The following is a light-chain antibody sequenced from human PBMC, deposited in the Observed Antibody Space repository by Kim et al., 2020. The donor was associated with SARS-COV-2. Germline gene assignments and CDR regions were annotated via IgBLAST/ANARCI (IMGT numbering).Light chain of an antibody. CDR2: GKN. V-gene: IGLV3-19*01. Sequence: SSELTQDPAVSVALGQTVRITCQGDSLRSYYATWYQQKPGQAPILVNYGKNNRPSGIPDRFSGSSSGNTASLTITGTQAGDEADYYCNSRDTNDIVLFGGGTKVTVL. CDR3: NSRDTNDIVL. J-gene: IGLJ2*01. CDR1: SLRSYY.